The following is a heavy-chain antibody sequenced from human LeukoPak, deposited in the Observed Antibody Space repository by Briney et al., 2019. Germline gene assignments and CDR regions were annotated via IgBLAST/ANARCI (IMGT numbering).Heavy chain of an antibody. CDR2: ISYDGSNK. Sequence: PGGSLRLSCAASGFTFSSYGMHWVRQAPGKGLEWVAVISYDGSNKYYADSVKGRFTISRDNSKNTLYLQMNSLRAGDTAVYYCAKDRFYGEYWGQGTLVTVSS. CDR1: GFTFSSYG. D-gene: IGHD4-17*01. CDR3: AKDRFYGEY. V-gene: IGHV3-30*18. J-gene: IGHJ4*02.